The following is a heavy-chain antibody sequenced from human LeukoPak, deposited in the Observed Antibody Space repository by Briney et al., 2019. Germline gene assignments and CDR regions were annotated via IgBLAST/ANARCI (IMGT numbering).Heavy chain of an antibody. Sequence: GGSLRLSCAASGFTVSDNYMSWVRQAPGKGLAGVSVMSGGGDSYYADSVKGRFTFSRDISKNTLYLQMNGLRTEDTAMYYCARDAPQVPAAGVLASWGQGTLVTASS. CDR3: ARDAPQVPAAGVLAS. J-gene: IGHJ5*02. V-gene: IGHV3-53*01. CDR2: MSGGGDS. CDR1: GFTVSDNY. D-gene: IGHD6-13*01.